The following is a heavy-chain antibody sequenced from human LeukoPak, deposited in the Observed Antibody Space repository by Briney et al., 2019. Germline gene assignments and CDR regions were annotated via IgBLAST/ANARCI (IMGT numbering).Heavy chain of an antibody. V-gene: IGHV4-38-2*02. D-gene: IGHD3-22*01. CDR3: AREKIGYYDSSGRGWFDP. Sequence: PSEALSLTCTVSGYSISSGYYWGWIRQPPGKGLEWIGSVYHSGSTYYNPSLKSRVTISVDTSKKQFSLKLNSVTAADTAVYYCAREKIGYYDSSGRGWFDPWGQGTLVTVSS. CDR2: VYHSGST. CDR1: GYSISSGYY. J-gene: IGHJ5*02.